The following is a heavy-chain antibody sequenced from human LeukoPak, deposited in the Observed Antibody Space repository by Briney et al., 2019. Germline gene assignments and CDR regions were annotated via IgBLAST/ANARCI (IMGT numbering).Heavy chain of an antibody. CDR2: IHTSGKT. D-gene: IGHD3-22*01. Sequence: SQTLSLTCTVAGGSISSGSYYSSWIRQPAGKGLEWIVSIHTSGKTNYDPSLKSRVTISVDTSKNQFSLELTSVTAADTAVYYCARGVTYYYDSSGYLYWGQGTLVTVSS. V-gene: IGHV4-61*02. CDR3: ARGVTYYYDSSGYLY. CDR1: GGSISSGSYY. J-gene: IGHJ4*02.